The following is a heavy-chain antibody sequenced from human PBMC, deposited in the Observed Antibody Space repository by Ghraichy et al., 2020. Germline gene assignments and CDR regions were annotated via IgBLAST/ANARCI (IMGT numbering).Heavy chain of an antibody. Sequence: GGSLRLSCAASGFTFSSYGMHWVRQAPGKGLEWVAVISYDGSNQFYADSVKGRFTISRDNSKNTLYLQMNSLRAEDTAVYYCAKDHYGSGWYGPSGSWGQGTLVTVSS. J-gene: IGHJ5*02. CDR2: ISYDGSNQ. CDR3: AKDHYGSGWYGPSGS. CDR1: GFTFSSYG. D-gene: IGHD6-19*01. V-gene: IGHV3-30*18.